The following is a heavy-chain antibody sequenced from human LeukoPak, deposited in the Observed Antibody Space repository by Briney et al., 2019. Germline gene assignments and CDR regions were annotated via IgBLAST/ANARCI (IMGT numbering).Heavy chain of an antibody. D-gene: IGHD6-19*01. J-gene: IGHJ4*02. V-gene: IGHV3-74*01. Sequence: GESLRLSCAASGFTFSSYWKHWVRQAPGKGLVWVSRVNPQGSGTSYTDSVKGRFTISRDNAKDALHLRMDNLRVEDTAVYYCARARWSSTGWFLGYWGQGTLVTVSS. CDR1: GFTFSSYW. CDR2: VNPQGSGT. CDR3: ARARWSSTGWFLGY.